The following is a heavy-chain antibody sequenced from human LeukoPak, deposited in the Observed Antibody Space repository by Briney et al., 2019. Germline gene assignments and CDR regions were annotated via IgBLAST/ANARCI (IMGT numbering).Heavy chain of an antibody. Sequence: GGSLRLSCAAYGFTFSSYAMSWARQAPGKGLEWVSAISGSGGSTYYADSVKGRFTISRDNSKNTLYLQMNSLRAEDTAVYYCAKPRGSWGHVDAFDIWGQGTMVTVSS. J-gene: IGHJ3*02. CDR3: AKPRGSWGHVDAFDI. V-gene: IGHV3-23*01. CDR1: GFTFSSYA. D-gene: IGHD6-13*01. CDR2: ISGSGGST.